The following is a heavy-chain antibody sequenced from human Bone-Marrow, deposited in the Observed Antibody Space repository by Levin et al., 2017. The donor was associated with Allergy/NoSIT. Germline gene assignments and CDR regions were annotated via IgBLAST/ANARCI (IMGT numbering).Heavy chain of an antibody. CDR1: GFTFSDYT. CDR2: ISGSSTYI. J-gene: IGHJ4*02. Sequence: GGSLRLSCAGSGFTFSDYTMNWVRQAPGKGLEWVASISGSSTYIYHADSLKGRFTVSRDNARKSLYLQMKGLRAEDTAVYYCARSATYDYDTSGYYFNYWGQGTLVTVSS. CDR3: ARSATYDYDTSGYYFNY. D-gene: IGHD3-22*01. V-gene: IGHV3-21*01.